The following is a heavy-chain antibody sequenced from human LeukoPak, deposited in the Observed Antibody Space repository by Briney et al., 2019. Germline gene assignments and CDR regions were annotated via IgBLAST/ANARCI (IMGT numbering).Heavy chain of an antibody. CDR2: IWYDGSNK. Sequence: PGRSLRLSCAASGFTFSSYGMHWVRQAPGKGLEWVAVIWYDGSNKYYADSVKGRFTISRDNSKNTLYLQMNSLRAEDTAVYYCAKISGGPTGYWGQGTLVTVSS. V-gene: IGHV3-33*06. D-gene: IGHD4-17*01. CDR3: AKISGGPTGY. CDR1: GFTFSSYG. J-gene: IGHJ4*02.